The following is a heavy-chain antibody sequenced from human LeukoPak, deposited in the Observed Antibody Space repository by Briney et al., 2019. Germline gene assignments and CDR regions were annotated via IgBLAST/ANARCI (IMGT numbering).Heavy chain of an antibody. V-gene: IGHV1-2*02. CDR3: ARGTQLSPYYYDSSGYNY. D-gene: IGHD3-22*01. CDR2: INPNSGGT. J-gene: IGHJ4*02. CDR1: GYTFTGYY. Sequence: ASVKVSCKASGYTFTGYYMHWVRQAPGQGLEWMGWINPNSGGTNYAQKFQGRVTMTRNTSISTAYMELSSLRSEDTAVYYCARGTQLSPYYYDSSGYNYWGQGTLVTVSS.